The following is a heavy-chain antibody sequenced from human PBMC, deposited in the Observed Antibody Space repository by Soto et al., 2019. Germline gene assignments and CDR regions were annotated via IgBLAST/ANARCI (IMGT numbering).Heavy chain of an antibody. D-gene: IGHD3-22*01. V-gene: IGHV4-31*03. J-gene: IGHJ4*02. CDR3: ARSRHYDSSGYYFFDY. CDR1: GGSISSGGYY. CDR2: IYYSGST. Sequence: QVQLQESGPGLVKPSQTLTLTCTVSGGSISSGGYYWSWIRQHPGKGLEWLGYIYYSGSTYYNPSLKSRVTIAVDTSKNLFSLKLSSVTAADTAVYYCARSRHYDSSGYYFFDYWGQGTLVTVSS.